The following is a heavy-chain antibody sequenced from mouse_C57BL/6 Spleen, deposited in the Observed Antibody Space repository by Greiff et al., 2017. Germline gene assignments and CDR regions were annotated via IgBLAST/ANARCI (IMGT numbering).Heavy chain of an antibody. D-gene: IGHD2-4*01. Sequence: QVQLQQPGAELVKPGASVKLSCKASGYTFTSYWMQWVKQRPGQGLEWIGEIDPSDSYTTYNQKFKGKATLTVDTSSSTAYMQLSSLASQASAVYDCARAPPYYDYDHYAMDYWGQGTSVTVSS. CDR1: GYTFTSYW. J-gene: IGHJ4*01. CDR2: IDPSDSYT. CDR3: ARAPPYYDYDHYAMDY. V-gene: IGHV1-50*01.